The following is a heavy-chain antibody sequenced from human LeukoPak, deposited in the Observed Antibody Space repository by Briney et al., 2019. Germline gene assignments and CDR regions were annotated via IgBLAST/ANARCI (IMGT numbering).Heavy chain of an antibody. D-gene: IGHD6-13*01. J-gene: IGHJ5*02. Sequence: PSETLSLTCTVSGGSISSYYWSWIRQPPGKGLEWIGYIYYSGSTNYNPSLKSRVTISVDTSKNQFPLKLSSVTAADTAVYYCARFFIAAAESWFDPWGQGTLVTVSS. CDR3: ARFFIAAAESWFDP. CDR2: IYYSGST. CDR1: GGSISSYY. V-gene: IGHV4-59*08.